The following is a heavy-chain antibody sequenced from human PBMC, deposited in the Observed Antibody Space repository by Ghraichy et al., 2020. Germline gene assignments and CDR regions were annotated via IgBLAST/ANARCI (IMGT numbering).Heavy chain of an antibody. D-gene: IGHD2-2*02. CDR3: AKVPGGSYTPNDDY. V-gene: IGHV3-23*01. CDR2: ISGSGGST. Sequence: GGSLRLSCAASGFTFSSYAMSWVRQAPGKGLEWVSAISGSGGSTYYADSVKGRFTISRDNSKNTLYLQMNSLRAEDTAVYYCAKVPGGSYTPNDDYWGQGTLVTVSS. J-gene: IGHJ4*02. CDR1: GFTFSSYA.